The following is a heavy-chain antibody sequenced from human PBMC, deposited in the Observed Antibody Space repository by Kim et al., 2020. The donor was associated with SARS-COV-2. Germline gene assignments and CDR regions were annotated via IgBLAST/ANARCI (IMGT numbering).Heavy chain of an antibody. D-gene: IGHD3-22*01. CDR1: GGSFSGYY. Sequence: SETLSLTCAVYGGSFSGYYWSWIRQPPGKGLEWIGEINHSGSTNYNPSLKSRVTISVDTSKNQFSLKLSSVTAADTAVYYCARGVRGTMIVVVITPYYYYGMDVGGQGATVTVSS. CDR2: INHSGST. V-gene: IGHV4-34*01. J-gene: IGHJ6*02. CDR3: ARGVRGTMIVVVITPYYYYGMDV.